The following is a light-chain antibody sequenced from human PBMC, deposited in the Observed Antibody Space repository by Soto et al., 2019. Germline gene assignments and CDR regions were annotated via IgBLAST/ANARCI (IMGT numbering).Light chain of an antibody. J-gene: IGLJ2*01. Sequence: QSALTQPASMSGSPGQSITISCTGTSSDIGRYDYVSWYQQLPGKAPKLIIYEVRNRPSGISFRFSGSKSGNTASLTISGLQAEDEADYYCSSYTSKSSLIFGGGTQLTVL. CDR3: SSYTSKSSLI. CDR2: EVR. V-gene: IGLV2-14*01. CDR1: SSDIGRYDY.